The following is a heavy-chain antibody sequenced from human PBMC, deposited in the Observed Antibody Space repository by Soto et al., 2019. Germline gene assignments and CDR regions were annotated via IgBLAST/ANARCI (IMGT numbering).Heavy chain of an antibody. CDR2: ISYDGSNQ. Sequence: QVQLVESGGGVVQPGRSLRLSCAASGFTFSSYGMHWVRQAPGKGLEWVAIISYDGSNQYYADSVKGRFTISRDNSKNTRFLQMTSLRTEDTAVYYCAKALGELSPESYDHWGQGILVTVSS. CDR3: AKALGELSPESYDH. CDR1: GFTFSSYG. J-gene: IGHJ4*02. D-gene: IGHD3-16*02. V-gene: IGHV3-30*18.